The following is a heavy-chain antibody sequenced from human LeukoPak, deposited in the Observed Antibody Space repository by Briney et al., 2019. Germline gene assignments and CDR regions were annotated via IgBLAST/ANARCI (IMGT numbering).Heavy chain of an antibody. J-gene: IGHJ4*02. CDR1: GYTFTGYY. V-gene: IGHV1-2*06. D-gene: IGHD3-22*01. Sequence: GASVKVSCKASGYTFTGYYMHWVRQAPGQGLEWMGRINPNSGGTNYAQKFQGRVTMTRDTSINTAYMDLGRLGSDDTAVYYCATDTWGYYDSSNYYRQADYWGQGTLVTVSS. CDR3: ATDTWGYYDSSNYYRQADY. CDR2: INPNSGGT.